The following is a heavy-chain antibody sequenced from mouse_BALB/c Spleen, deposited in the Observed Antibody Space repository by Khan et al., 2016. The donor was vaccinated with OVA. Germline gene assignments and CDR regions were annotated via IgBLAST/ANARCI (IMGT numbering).Heavy chain of an antibody. CDR1: GFTFSSYG. Sequence: EVELVESGGGLVQPGGSRKLSCAASGFTFSSYGMHWVRQAPEKGLEWVAYISGDSSTIYYTDTVKGQFTISRDNPKNTLSLQMTSLMSEDTAMYYCATSYYYGYYFDYWGPGTTLTVSS. D-gene: IGHD1-1*01. CDR3: ATSYYYGYYFDY. CDR2: ISGDSSTI. V-gene: IGHV5-17*02. J-gene: IGHJ2*01.